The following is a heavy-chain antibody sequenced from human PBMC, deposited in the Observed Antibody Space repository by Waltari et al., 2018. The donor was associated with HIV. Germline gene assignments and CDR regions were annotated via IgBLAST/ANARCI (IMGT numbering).Heavy chain of an antibody. D-gene: IGHD2-2*01. V-gene: IGHV1-24*01. CDR1: RYTLPELS. CDR3: ATSRRGHIDY. Sequence: QVPLVQSGAEVKKPGASVKVSCKVPRYTLPELSMHWVRQAPGQGLEWMGGFDPEDRETIYAQKFQGRLTMTEDTSTDTAYMELSSLRSEDTAVYYCATSRRGHIDYWGQGTLVTVSS. J-gene: IGHJ4*02. CDR2: FDPEDRET.